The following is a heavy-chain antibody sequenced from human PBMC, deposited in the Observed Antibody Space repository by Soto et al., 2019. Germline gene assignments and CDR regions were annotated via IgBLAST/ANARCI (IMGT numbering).Heavy chain of an antibody. CDR2: IYYSGST. Sequence: QVQLQESGPGLVKPSETLSLTCTVSGGSISSYYWSWIRQPPGQGLEWIGYIYYSGSTNYNPSLKSRVTISVDTSQNQFSLTLSSVTAADTAMYYCARVAQSTDYYYYYMDVWGKGTTVTVS. D-gene: IGHD1-1*01. CDR3: ARVAQSTDYYYYYMDV. V-gene: IGHV4-59*01. CDR1: GGSISSYY. J-gene: IGHJ6*03.